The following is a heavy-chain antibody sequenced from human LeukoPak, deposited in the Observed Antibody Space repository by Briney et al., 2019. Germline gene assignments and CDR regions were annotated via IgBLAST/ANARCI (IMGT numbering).Heavy chain of an antibody. J-gene: IGHJ4*02. CDR3: ASKLTSGY. D-gene: IGHD4-17*01. CDR1: GFTFSSYA. CDR2: IKQDGSEK. Sequence: GGSLRLSCAASGFTFSSYAMTWVRQAPGKGLEWVANIKQDGSEKYYVDSVKGRFTISRDNAKNSLYLQMNSLRAEDTAVYYCASKLTSGYWGQGTLVTVSS. V-gene: IGHV3-7*01.